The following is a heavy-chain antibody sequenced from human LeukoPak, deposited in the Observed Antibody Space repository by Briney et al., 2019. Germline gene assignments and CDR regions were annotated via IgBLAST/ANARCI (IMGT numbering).Heavy chain of an antibody. CDR1: NGFISGSSFY. Sequence: SETLSLTCSVSNGFISGSSFYWGWIRQPPGKGLEWIGSIYSSDKTYYNPSLKSRVTMSVDTSKNQFSLKLSSVTAADTAVYYCATLQSSGYDYSDYWGQGILVTVSS. J-gene: IGHJ4*02. V-gene: IGHV4-39*07. D-gene: IGHD3-22*01. CDR3: ATLQSSGYDYSDY. CDR2: IYSSDKT.